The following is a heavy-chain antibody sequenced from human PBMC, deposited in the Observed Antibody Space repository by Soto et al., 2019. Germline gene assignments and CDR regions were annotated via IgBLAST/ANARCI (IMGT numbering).Heavy chain of an antibody. V-gene: IGHV3-66*01. CDR3: ARAISDGGYYYGYFDY. CDR2: IYSGGST. Sequence: EVQPVESGGGLVQPGGSLRLSCAASGFTVSSNYMSWVRQAPGKGLEWVSVIYSGGSTYYADSVKGRFTISRDNSKNTLYLQMNSLRAEDTAVYYCARAISDGGYYYGYFDYWGQGTLVTVSS. D-gene: IGHD3-22*01. CDR1: GFTVSSNY. J-gene: IGHJ4*02.